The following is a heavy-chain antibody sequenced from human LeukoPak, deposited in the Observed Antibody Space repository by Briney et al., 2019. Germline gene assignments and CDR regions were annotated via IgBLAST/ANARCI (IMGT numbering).Heavy chain of an antibody. J-gene: IGHJ1*01. V-gene: IGHV3-30*02. D-gene: IGHD1-26*01. Sequence: GGSLRLSCAASGFTFSSYGMHWVRQAPGKGLEWVAFIRYDRRNQYYADSVKGRFTISRDNSKNTLYLQMNSLRAEDTAVYYCAKDISGATTSYFQHWGQGTLVTVSS. CDR2: IRYDRRNQ. CDR3: AKDISGATTSYFQH. CDR1: GFTFSSYG.